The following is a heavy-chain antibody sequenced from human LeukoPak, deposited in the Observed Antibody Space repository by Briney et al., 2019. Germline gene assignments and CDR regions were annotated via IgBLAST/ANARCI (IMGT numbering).Heavy chain of an antibody. J-gene: IGHJ4*02. D-gene: IGHD5-12*01. V-gene: IGHV1-69*06. CDR2: IIPTFGTA. Sequence: ASVKVSCKASGGTFSSYAISWVRQAPGQGLEWMGGIIPTFGTANYAQKFQGRVTITADKSTSTAYMELSSLRSEDTAVYYCARQNIVATIQGYYFDYWGQGTLVAVSS. CDR1: GGTFSSYA. CDR3: ARQNIVATIQGYYFDY.